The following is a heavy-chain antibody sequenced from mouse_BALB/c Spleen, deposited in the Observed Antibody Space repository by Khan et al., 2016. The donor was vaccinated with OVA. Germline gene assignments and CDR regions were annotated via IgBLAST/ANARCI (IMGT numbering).Heavy chain of an antibody. CDR2: INTNTGEP. V-gene: IGHV9-3*02. Sequence: QIQLVQSGPDLKKPGETVKISCKASGYTFTNYGMNWVKQAPGKGLKWMGWINTNTGEPTYSEEFKGRFAFSLETSATTAYLQINNLKNEDTATYFCARGNYYGSNSWFAYWGQGTLVTVSA. CDR3: ARGNYYGSNSWFAY. J-gene: IGHJ3*01. D-gene: IGHD1-1*01. CDR1: GYTFTNYG.